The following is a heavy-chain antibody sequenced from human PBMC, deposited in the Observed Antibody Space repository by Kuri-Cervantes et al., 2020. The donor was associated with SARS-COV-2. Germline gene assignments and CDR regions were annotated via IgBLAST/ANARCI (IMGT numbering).Heavy chain of an antibody. CDR3: ARGAIVVVPETDAFDI. V-gene: IGHV1-18*01. CDR1: GYTFTSYG. D-gene: IGHD3-22*01. Sequence: ASVKVSCKASGYTFTSYGISWVRQAPGQGLEWMGWISAYNGNTNYAQKFQGRVTITADKSTSTAYMELSSLRSEDTAVYYCARGAIVVVPETDAFDIWGQGTMVTVSS. J-gene: IGHJ3*02. CDR2: ISAYNGNT.